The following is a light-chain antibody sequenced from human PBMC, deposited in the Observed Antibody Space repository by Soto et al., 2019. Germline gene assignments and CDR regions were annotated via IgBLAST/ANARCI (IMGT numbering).Light chain of an antibody. CDR1: QSVSSSY. CDR3: QQYGSSSMYT. Sequence: ETVLTQSPGTLSLSPGERATLSCRASQSVSSSYLAWYQQNPGQAPRLLIYGESSRPTGIPDRFSGSGSGTDFGLTISRRGPEDFAVYYCQQYGSSSMYTFGQGTKLEIK. V-gene: IGKV3-20*01. CDR2: GES. J-gene: IGKJ2*01.